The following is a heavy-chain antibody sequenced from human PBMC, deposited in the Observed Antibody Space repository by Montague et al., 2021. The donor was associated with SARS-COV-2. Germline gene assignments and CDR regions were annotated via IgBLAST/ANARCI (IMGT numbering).Heavy chain of an antibody. CDR1: GGSFSGYY. V-gene: IGHV4-34*01. D-gene: IGHD6-13*01. J-gene: IGHJ4*02. CDR2: INHSGST. CDR3: ARGAGWVSRSSYYFDY. Sequence: SETLSLTCALYGGSFSGYYWSWIRQPPGKGLEWIGEINHSGSTNYNPSLKSRVTISVDTSKNQFSLKLSSVTAADTAVYYCARGAGWVSRSSYYFDYWGQGTLVTVSS.